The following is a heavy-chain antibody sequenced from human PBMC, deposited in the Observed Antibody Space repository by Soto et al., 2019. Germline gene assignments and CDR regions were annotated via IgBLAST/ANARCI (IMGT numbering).Heavy chain of an antibody. CDR2: TYYRSKWYN. CDR1: GDSVSGNSAA. Sequence: PSRTLSLTCAMSGDSVSGNSAAWNWIRQSPSRGLEWLGRTYYRSKWYNDYAVSVKSRITINPDTSKNQFSLQLNSVTPEDTAVYYCARGENSSSWHGYNWFDPWGQGTLVTVSS. V-gene: IGHV6-1*01. CDR3: ARGENSSSWHGYNWFDP. J-gene: IGHJ5*02. D-gene: IGHD6-13*01.